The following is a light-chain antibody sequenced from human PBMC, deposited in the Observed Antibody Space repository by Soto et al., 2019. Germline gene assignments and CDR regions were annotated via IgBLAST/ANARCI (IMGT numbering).Light chain of an antibody. CDR1: SSDVGGYNY. V-gene: IGLV2-14*01. J-gene: IGLJ1*01. CDR3: SSYTSASTQV. CDR2: AVS. Sequence: QSALTQPASVSGSPGQSITISCTGTSSDVGGYNYVSWYQQHPGKDPKLMIYAVSNRTSGVSMRFSGSKSGNTASLTISGLQAEDEADYYCSSYTSASTQVFGTGTKLTVL.